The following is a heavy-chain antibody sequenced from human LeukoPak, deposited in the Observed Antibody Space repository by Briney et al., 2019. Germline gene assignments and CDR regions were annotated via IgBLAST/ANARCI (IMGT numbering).Heavy chain of an antibody. J-gene: IGHJ4*02. V-gene: IGHV4-34*01. CDR3: ARHPSMTTVTYDY. D-gene: IGHD4-17*01. CDR2: TYYSGST. Sequence: ASETLSLTCAVYGVSFSGYYWSWIRQPPGKGLDWIGSTYYSGSTYYSPSLKSRVTISVDTSKNHFSLKLSSVSAADTAVYYCARHPSMTTVTYDYWGQGTLVTVSS. CDR1: GVSFSGYY.